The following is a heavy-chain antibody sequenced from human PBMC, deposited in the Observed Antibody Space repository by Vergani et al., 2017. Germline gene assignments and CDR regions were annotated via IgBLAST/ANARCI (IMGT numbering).Heavy chain of an antibody. CDR3: ARDGRYCSSTSCPHALYYYYGMDV. V-gene: IGHV3-11*04. J-gene: IGHJ6*02. CDR2: MSSGDSI. Sequence: QVQLVESGGGLVKPGGSLRLSCAASGFTFSDYYMSWIRQAPGKGLEWVSYMSSGDSIYYADSVKGRFTISRDNSKNTLYLQMNSLRAEDTAVYYCARDGRYCSSTSCPHALYYYYGMDVWGQGTTVTVSS. D-gene: IGHD2-2*01. CDR1: GFTFSDYY.